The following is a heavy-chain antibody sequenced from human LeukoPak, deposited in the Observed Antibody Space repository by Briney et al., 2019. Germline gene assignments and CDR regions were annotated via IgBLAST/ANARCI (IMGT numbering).Heavy chain of an antibody. CDR1: RFTFSTYG. CDR3: AKGIQLWLYVIDY. J-gene: IGHJ4*02. V-gene: IGHV3-23*01. CDR2: ISGSGGST. D-gene: IGHD5-18*01. Sequence: GGSLRLSCAASRFTFSTYGMSWVRQAPGKGLEWVSAISGSGGSTYYADSVKGRFTISRDNSKNTLYLQMNSLRAEDTAVYYCAKGIQLWLYVIDYWGQGTLVTVSS.